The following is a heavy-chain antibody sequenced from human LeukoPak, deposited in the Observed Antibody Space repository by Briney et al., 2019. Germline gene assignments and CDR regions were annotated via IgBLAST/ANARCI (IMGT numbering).Heavy chain of an antibody. Sequence: PSETLSLTCTVSGGSISSYYWSWIRQPPGKGLEWIGYIYYSGSTNYNPSLKSRVTISVDTSKNQFSLKLSSVTAADTAVYYCAMLPRSGYDQTFDYWGQGTLVTVSS. V-gene: IGHV4-59*01. CDR3: AMLPRSGYDQTFDY. J-gene: IGHJ4*02. CDR1: GGSISSYY. D-gene: IGHD5-12*01. CDR2: IYYSGST.